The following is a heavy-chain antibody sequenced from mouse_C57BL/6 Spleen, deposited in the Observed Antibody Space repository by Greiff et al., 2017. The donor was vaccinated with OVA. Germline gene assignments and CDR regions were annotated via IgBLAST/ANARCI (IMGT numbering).Heavy chain of an antibody. CDR3: ARGGGYYGSSSFAY. J-gene: IGHJ3*01. CDR1: GYTFTSYW. D-gene: IGHD1-1*01. CDR2: IYPGSGST. V-gene: IGHV1-55*01. Sequence: QVQLQQPGAELVKPGASVKMSCKASGYTFTSYWITWVKQRPGQGLEWIGDIYPGSGSTNYNEKFKSKATLTVDTSSSTDYMQLSSLTSEDSAVYYCARGGGYYGSSSFAYWGQGTLVTVSA.